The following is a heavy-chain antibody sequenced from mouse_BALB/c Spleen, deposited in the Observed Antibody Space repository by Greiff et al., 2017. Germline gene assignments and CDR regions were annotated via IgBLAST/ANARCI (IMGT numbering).Heavy chain of an antibody. CDR2: ISSGGGNT. J-gene: IGHJ4*01. V-gene: IGHV5-9*03. CDR3: ARCYDYDRGLMDY. Sequence: EVKLVESGGGLVKPGGSLKLSCAASGFTFSSYTMSWVRQTPEKRLEWVATISSGGGNTYYPDSVKGRFTISRDNAKNNLYLQMSSLRSEDTALYYCARCYDYDRGLMDYWGQGTSVTVSS. D-gene: IGHD2-4*01. CDR1: GFTFSSYT.